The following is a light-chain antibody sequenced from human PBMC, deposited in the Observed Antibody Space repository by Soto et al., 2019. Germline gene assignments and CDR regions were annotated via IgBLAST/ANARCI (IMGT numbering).Light chain of an antibody. CDR2: DTS. V-gene: IGKV3-15*01. Sequence: EIVVTQSPATLSVSPGERVTLSCRASQSVSSSLAWYQQRPGQAPRLLIYDTSTRAAGIAARFSGSGSGTEFTLTISSLQSEDSAVYYCQQYSHLITFGQGTRLEIK. J-gene: IGKJ5*01. CDR1: QSVSSS. CDR3: QQYSHLIT.